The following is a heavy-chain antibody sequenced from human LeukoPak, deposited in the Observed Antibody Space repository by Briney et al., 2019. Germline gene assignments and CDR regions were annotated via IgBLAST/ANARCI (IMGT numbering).Heavy chain of an antibody. Sequence: GGSLRLSCAASGFTFSNYGLNWVRQAPGKGLEWLSFISRDGTATHYADCVRGRFTISRDNAKNSLYLQMNSLRAEDTAVYYCATDPDGDYDFDFWGQGTLVTVSS. V-gene: IGHV3-48*01. CDR1: GFTFSNYG. CDR2: ISRDGTAT. CDR3: ATDPDGDYDFDF. D-gene: IGHD4-17*01. J-gene: IGHJ4*02.